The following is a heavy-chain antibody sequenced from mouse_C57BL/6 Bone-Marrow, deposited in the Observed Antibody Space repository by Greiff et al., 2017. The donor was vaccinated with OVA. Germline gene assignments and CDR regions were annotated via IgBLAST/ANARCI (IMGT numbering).Heavy chain of an antibody. Sequence: VQLQLSGPELVKPGASVKISCKASGYTFTDYYMNWVKQSHGKSLEWIGDINPNNGGTSYNQKFKGKATLTVDKSSSTAYMELRSLTSEDSAVYYCARSNSNCHWYFDVWGTGTTVTVSS. CDR3: ARSNSNCHWYFDV. CDR2: INPNNGGT. V-gene: IGHV1-26*01. CDR1: GYTFTDYY. J-gene: IGHJ1*03. D-gene: IGHD2-5*01.